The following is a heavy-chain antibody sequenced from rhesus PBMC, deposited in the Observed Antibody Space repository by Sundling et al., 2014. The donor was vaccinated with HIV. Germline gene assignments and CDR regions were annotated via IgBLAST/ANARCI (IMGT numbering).Heavy chain of an antibody. J-gene: IGHJ4*01. D-gene: IGHD6-13*01. V-gene: IGHV4-143*01. CDR2: IYGTTGTT. CDR1: GGSISAVYY. CDR3: ARNPPNSQLVRFDF. Sequence: QVQLQESGPGLVKPSETLSLTCAVSGGSISAVYYWAWIRRPPGKGLEWIGRIYGTTGTTYYNPSLKSRVSLSRDTSKNQFSLNLNSVTAADTAIYFCARNPPNSQLVRFDFWGQGVLVTVSS.